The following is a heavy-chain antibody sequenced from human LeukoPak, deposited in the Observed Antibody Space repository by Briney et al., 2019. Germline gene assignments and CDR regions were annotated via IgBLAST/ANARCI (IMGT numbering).Heavy chain of an antibody. CDR1: GFTFDDYA. Sequence: GRSLRLSCAASGFTFDDYAMHWVRQAPGKGLEWVSGISWNSGSIGYADSVKGRFTISRDNAKNSLYLQMNSLRAEDTALYYCAIDDYWGQGTLVTVSS. J-gene: IGHJ4*02. CDR2: ISWNSGSI. V-gene: IGHV3-9*01. CDR3: AIDDY.